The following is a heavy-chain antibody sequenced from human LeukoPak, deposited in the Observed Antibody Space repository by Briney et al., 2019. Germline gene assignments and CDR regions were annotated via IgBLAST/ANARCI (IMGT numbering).Heavy chain of an antibody. CDR1: GFTISSNY. CDR2: IYSGGGT. Sequence: GESLRLSCAASGFTISSNYMSWVRQAPGKGLEWVSVIYSGGGTCYADSVKGRFTISRDNSKNTVSLQMNSLRAEDTAVYYCARASFWFDYSGYYFDYWGQGTLVTVSS. V-gene: IGHV3-66*01. J-gene: IGHJ4*02. D-gene: IGHD2-15*01. CDR3: ARASFWFDYSGYYFDY.